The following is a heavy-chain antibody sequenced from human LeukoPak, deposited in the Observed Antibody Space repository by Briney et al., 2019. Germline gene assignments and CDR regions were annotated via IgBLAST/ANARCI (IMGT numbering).Heavy chain of an antibody. CDR3: ARMYYYDSSGYYFLAYRPYYFDY. Sequence: ASVKVSCKASGYTFTSYDINWVRQATGQGLEWMGWMNPNSGNTGYAQKFQGRVTMTTDTSTSTAYMELRSLRSDDTAVYYCARMYYYDSSGYYFLAYRPYYFDYWGQGTLVTVSS. CDR1: GYTFTSYD. CDR2: MNPNSGNT. J-gene: IGHJ4*02. D-gene: IGHD3-22*01. V-gene: IGHV1-8*01.